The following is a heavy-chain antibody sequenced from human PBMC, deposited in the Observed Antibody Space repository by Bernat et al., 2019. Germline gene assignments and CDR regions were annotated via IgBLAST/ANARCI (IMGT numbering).Heavy chain of an antibody. D-gene: IGHD3-10*01. Sequence: EVQLVETGGGLIQPGGSLRLSCAASGFTVSSNYMSWVRQAPGKGLEWVSVIYSGGSTYYADSVKGRFTISRDKSKNTLYLQMNSLRAEDTAVYYCARDYYGSGPLDYWGQGTLVTVSS. CDR1: GFTVSSNY. CDR2: IYSGGST. J-gene: IGHJ4*02. CDR3: ARDYYGSGPLDY. V-gene: IGHV3-53*02.